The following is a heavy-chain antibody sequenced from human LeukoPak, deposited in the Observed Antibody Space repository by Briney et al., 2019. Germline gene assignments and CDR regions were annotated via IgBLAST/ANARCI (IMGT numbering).Heavy chain of an antibody. J-gene: IGHJ4*02. D-gene: IGHD1-1*01. Sequence: GGSLRLSCAASEFTFTTYGMHWVRQAPGKGLEWVAFIYYDGSNIYYADYVKGRFTISRDISKNTLYLQMDSLRAEDTAIYYCVRDWKTNSFDYWGQGTLVTVSS. V-gene: IGHV3-33*01. CDR2: IYYDGSNI. CDR3: VRDWKTNSFDY. CDR1: EFTFTTYG.